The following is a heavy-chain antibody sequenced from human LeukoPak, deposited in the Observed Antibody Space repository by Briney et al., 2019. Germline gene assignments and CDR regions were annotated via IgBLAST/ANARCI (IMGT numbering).Heavy chain of an antibody. Sequence: PSETLSLTCTVSGGSVSSADYYWSWIRQPPGKGLEWIGYIYFTGSIYHNPSLRGRIAISLDTSKNQFSLKLNSVTAADTAVYYCARDRCAMCAFDIWGQGTMVTVSS. CDR1: GGSVSSADYY. V-gene: IGHV4-30-4*01. CDR3: ARDRCAMCAFDI. J-gene: IGHJ3*02. D-gene: IGHD5-24*01. CDR2: IYFTGSI.